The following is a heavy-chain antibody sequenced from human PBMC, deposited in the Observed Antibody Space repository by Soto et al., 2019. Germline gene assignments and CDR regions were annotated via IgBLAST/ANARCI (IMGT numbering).Heavy chain of an antibody. CDR2: IYYSGST. D-gene: IGHD2-21*02. CDR3: ARQRTSVVTQAYFDV. Sequence: PSDSLALTCTVTGGAVNIGSDSWRWSRQIPVMGVEWNGSIYYSGSTYNNPSRKSRASLSLESSSDQFSLRQKSATAADMALYFCARQRTSVVTQAYFDVWGPGSLVTVSS. J-gene: IGHJ4*02. CDR1: GGAVNIGSDS. V-gene: IGHV4-30-2*03.